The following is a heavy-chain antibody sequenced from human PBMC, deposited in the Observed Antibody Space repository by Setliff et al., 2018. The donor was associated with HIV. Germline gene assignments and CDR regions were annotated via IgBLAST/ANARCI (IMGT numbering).Heavy chain of an antibody. V-gene: IGHV1-69*10. D-gene: IGHD4-17*01. J-gene: IGHJ3*02. CDR2: IIPIIGIT. CDR3: AREPDYGIRDAFDI. Sequence: ASVKVSCKASGGTFSSYAISWVRQAPGQGLEWMGGIIPIIGITNQAQKFQGRVTITADKSTNTAYMELGSLRSEDTAVYYCAREPDYGIRDAFDIWGQGTMVTVSS. CDR1: GGTFSSYA.